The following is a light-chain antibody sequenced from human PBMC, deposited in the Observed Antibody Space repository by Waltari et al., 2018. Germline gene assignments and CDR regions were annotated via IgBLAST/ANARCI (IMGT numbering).Light chain of an antibody. J-gene: IGLJ3*02. CDR2: EVS. V-gene: IGLV2-14*01. Sequence: QSALTQPASVSGSPGQSITISCTGTSSYVGGYIYVSWYQQHPGKAPKLMIYEVSNRPSGVSNRFSGSKSGNTASLTISGLQAEDEADYYCSSYTSSSTRVFGGGTKLTVL. CDR3: SSYTSSSTRV. CDR1: SSYVGGYIY.